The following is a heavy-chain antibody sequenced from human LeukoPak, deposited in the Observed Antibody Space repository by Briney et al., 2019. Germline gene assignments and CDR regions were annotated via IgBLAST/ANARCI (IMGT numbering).Heavy chain of an antibody. CDR3: ARGMGFPTDWCDP. V-gene: IGHV4-39*07. CDR2: IYHTAST. J-gene: IGHJ5*02. CDR1: GGSFSSSSFY. Sequence: PSEPLSLTCPASGGSFSSSSFYWGWIRQPTGKRLEWVGSIYHTASTYYNPSLNVRVTISVDTSKNQFSLKLSSVTAADTAVYYCARGMGFPTDWCDPWGQGTLVTVSS. D-gene: IGHD3-16*01.